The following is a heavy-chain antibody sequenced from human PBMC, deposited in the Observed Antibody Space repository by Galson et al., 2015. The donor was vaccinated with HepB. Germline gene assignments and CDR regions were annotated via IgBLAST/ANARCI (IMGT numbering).Heavy chain of an antibody. J-gene: IGHJ4*02. D-gene: IGHD1-26*01. CDR3: TRDEVGPAPYVC. Sequence: SLRLSCAASGFSLTNYWMNWVRQAPGEGLVWISHISPDGKNIKYADSVKGRFTISRDNAKNTLSLQMNSLRAEDTAVYYCTRDEVGPAPYVCWGQGTLVTGSS. CDR2: ISPDGKNI. CDR1: GFSLTNYW. V-gene: IGHV3-74*03.